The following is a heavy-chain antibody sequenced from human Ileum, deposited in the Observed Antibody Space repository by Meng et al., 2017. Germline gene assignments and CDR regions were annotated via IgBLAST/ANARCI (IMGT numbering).Heavy chain of an antibody. J-gene: IGHJ4*02. D-gene: IGHD4-17*01. CDR2: MNPNSGNT. CDR1: GYTFSSYD. V-gene: IGHV1-8*01. CDR3: AGRRPYGDYPISNY. Sequence: QVQLVQSGAEVKKPGASVKFSCKASGYTFSSYDINWVRQATGQGLEWMGWMNPNSGNTNYAQKFHGRVTMTRNTSISTAYLELSSLISEDTAIYYCAGRRPYGDYPISNYWGQGTLVTVSS.